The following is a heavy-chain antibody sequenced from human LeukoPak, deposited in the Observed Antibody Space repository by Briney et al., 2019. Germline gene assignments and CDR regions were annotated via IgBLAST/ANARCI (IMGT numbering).Heavy chain of an antibody. V-gene: IGHV1-2*02. CDR2: INPNSGGT. CDR3: ARLGLYCSGGSCYADY. D-gene: IGHD2-15*01. CDR1: GYTFTDYY. Sequence: ASVKVSCKASGYTFTDYYMHWVRQAPGQGLEWMGWINPNSGGTNYAQKFQGRVTMTGDTSISTAYMELSRLKSDDTAVYYCARLGLYCSGGSCYADYWGQGTLVTVSS. J-gene: IGHJ4*02.